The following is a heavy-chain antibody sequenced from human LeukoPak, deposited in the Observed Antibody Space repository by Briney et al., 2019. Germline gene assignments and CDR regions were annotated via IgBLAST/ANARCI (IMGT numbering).Heavy chain of an antibody. CDR3: AKGGRNYYYYGMDV. CDR2: ISGSGGSI. V-gene: IGHV3-23*01. CDR1: GFTFSSYA. Sequence: GGPLRLSCAASGFTFSSYAMSWVRQAPGKGLEWVSAISGSGGSIYYADSVKGRFTISRDNSKNTLYLQMNRLRAEDTAVYYCAKGGRNYYYYGMDVWGQGTTVTVSS. D-gene: IGHD3-16*01. J-gene: IGHJ6*02.